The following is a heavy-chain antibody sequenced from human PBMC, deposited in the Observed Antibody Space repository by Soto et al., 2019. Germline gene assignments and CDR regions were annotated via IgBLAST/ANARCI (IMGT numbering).Heavy chain of an antibody. CDR1: GGTFSHYA. V-gene: IGHV1-69*06. CDR2: IVPVSGTT. J-gene: IGHJ4*02. CDR3: ARARGYCSGTGCYSGF. D-gene: IGHD2-2*02. Sequence: QVQLVQSGAEVKKPGSSVKVSCKSSGGTFSHYAITWVRQAPGQGLEWMGRIVPVSGTTDYAEKFRGRVTITADKITSTAYMELTNLQSDDTTVYYCARARGYCSGTGCYSGFWGQGTLVTVSS.